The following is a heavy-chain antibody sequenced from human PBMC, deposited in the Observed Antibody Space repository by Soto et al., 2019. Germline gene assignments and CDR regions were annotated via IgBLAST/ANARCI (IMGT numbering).Heavy chain of an antibody. Sequence: QVQLQESGPGLVKPSQTLSLTCSVSGDYIHVGGYYWTGIRQRPGKGLEWMGYIYYTGKTYYNPSLESRLTMSVDRSKNQFSLRLTSVTAADTAVYFCGRDLTSNANCIDPWGQGTLVTVSS. J-gene: IGHJ5*02. D-gene: IGHD2-2*01. CDR3: GRDLTSNANCIDP. V-gene: IGHV4-30-4*01. CDR1: GDYIHVGGYY. CDR2: IYYTGKT.